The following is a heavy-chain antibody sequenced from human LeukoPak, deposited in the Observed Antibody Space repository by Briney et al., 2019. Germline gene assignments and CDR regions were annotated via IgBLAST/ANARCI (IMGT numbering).Heavy chain of an antibody. CDR2: VYHTGTS. CDR1: GASINDYY. CDR3: TRVVNGGHFDY. V-gene: IGHV4-59*12. J-gene: IGHJ4*02. Sequence: SETLSLTCSGSGASINDYYWTWIRQPPGKGLEWIGYVYHTGTSGYHPSLKSRVAMSLDTSKNQVSLKLSSVIAADTAVYFCTRVVNGGHFDYWGQGALVTVSS. D-gene: IGHD2-8*01.